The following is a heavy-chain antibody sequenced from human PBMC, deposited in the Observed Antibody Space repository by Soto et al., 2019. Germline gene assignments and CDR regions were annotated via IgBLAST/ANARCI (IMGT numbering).Heavy chain of an antibody. D-gene: IGHD3-10*01. CDR2: ISGSGST. V-gene: IGHV3-23*01. J-gene: IGHJ4*02. CDR1: GFTFSNAW. Sequence: PGGSLRLSCAGSGFTFSNAWMNWVRQAPGKGLAWLSSISGSGSTYYADSVKGRFTISRDNSKNTLYLQMNSLRAEDTAVYYCAKVISTSGSSLWGRGTLVTVSS. CDR3: AKVISTSGSSL.